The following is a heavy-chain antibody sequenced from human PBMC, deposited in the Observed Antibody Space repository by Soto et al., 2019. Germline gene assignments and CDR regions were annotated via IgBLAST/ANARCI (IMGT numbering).Heavy chain of an antibody. D-gene: IGHD2-15*01. Sequence: ASVKVSCKASGYTFTGYYMHWVRQAPGQGLEWMGWINPSSGGTNYAQKFQGWVTMTRDTSISTAYMELSRLRSDDTAVYYCARRSGGSSYYYGMDVWGQGTTVTSP. J-gene: IGHJ6*02. CDR3: ARRSGGSSYYYGMDV. V-gene: IGHV1-2*04. CDR2: INPSSGGT. CDR1: GYTFTGYY.